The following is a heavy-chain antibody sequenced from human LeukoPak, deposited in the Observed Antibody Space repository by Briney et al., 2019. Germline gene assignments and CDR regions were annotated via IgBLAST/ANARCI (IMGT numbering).Heavy chain of an antibody. CDR2: IYSGGST. CDR3: ASGGIYYGAAFDF. CDR1: GFTVSTNY. D-gene: IGHD1-26*01. J-gene: IGHJ4*02. Sequence: GGSLRLSCAASGFTVSTNYMTWVRQAPGKGLEWVSVIYSGGSTYFADSVKGRFTISRDNSQNTLYLQMNSLRAEDTAVYYCASGGIYYGAAFDFWGQGTLVTVSS. V-gene: IGHV3-66*01.